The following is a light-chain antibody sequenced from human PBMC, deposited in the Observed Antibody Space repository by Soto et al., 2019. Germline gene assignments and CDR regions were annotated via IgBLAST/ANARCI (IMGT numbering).Light chain of an antibody. V-gene: IGLV1-44*01. CDR2: SNN. Sequence: QSVLTQPPSASGTPGQRVTISCSGSSSNIGSNTVNWYQQLPGTAPKLLIYSNNQRPSGVPDRFSGSKSGTSASLAISGLQSEDEAEYYCAAWDDILNGVLFGGGTKLTVL. CDR3: AAWDDILNGVL. J-gene: IGLJ2*01. CDR1: SSNIGSNT.